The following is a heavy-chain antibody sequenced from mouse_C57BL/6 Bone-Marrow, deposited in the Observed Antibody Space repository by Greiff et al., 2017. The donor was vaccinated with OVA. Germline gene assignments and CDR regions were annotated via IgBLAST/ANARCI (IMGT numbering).Heavy chain of an antibody. V-gene: IGHV5-4*01. Sequence: EVQGVESGGGLVKPGGSLKLSCAASGFTFSSYAMSWVRQTPEKRLEWVATISDGGSYTYYPDNVQGRFTISRDNAKNNLYLQMSHLKAEDTAMYYSARDQDSSYRNAMDYWGQGTSVTVSS. CDR2: ISDGGSYT. CDR3: ARDQDSSYRNAMDY. D-gene: IGHD1-1*01. CDR1: GFTFSSYA. J-gene: IGHJ4*01.